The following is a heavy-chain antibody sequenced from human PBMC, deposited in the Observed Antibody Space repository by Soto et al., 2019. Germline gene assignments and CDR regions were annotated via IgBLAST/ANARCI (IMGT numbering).Heavy chain of an antibody. D-gene: IGHD3-22*01. CDR2: IIPILGIA. Sequence: QVQLVQSGAEVKKPGSSVKVSCKASGGTFSSYTISWVRQAPGQGLEWMGRIIPILGIANYAQKFQGRVTITGDKPTSNASLEVSSRRSEETAVYYWAGDRTVVSPPHDYWGQGTLVTVSS. CDR1: GGTFSSYT. V-gene: IGHV1-69*02. CDR3: AGDRTVVSPPHDY. J-gene: IGHJ4*02.